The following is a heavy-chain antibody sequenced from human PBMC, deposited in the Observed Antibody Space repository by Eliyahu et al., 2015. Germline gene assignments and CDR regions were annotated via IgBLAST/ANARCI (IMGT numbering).Heavy chain of an antibody. V-gene: IGHV4-34*01. D-gene: IGHD5-24*01. J-gene: IGHJ4*02. CDR2: INHSGST. CDR1: GGSFSGYY. CDR3: ARYVEAKMATIQYYFDY. Sequence: QVQLQQWGAGLLKPSETLSLTCAVXGGSFSGYYWSWIRQPPGKGLEWIGEINHSGSTNYNPSLKSRVTISVDTSKNQFSLKLSSVTAADTAVYYCARYVEAKMATIQYYFDYWGQGTLVTVSS.